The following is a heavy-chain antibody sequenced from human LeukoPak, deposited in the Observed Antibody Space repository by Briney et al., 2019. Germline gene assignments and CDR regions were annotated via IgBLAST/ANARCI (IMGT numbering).Heavy chain of an antibody. CDR1: GFTFSSYW. V-gene: IGHV3-7*01. CDR3: VRHTRRSPGDY. CDR2: IRDDGSDK. J-gene: IGHJ4*02. Sequence: GGSLRLSCAASGFTFSSYWMTWVRQAPGKGLEWMANIRDDGSDKYYMDSVKGRFTISRDNAQNTLLLQMDSLRVEDTAVYYCVRHTRRSPGDYWGQGTLVTVST. D-gene: IGHD1-26*01.